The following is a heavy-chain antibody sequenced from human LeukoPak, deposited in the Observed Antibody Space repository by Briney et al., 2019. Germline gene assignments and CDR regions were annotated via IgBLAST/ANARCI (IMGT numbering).Heavy chain of an antibody. V-gene: IGHV4-59*01. CDR3: ARGHQNYDILTGFTVNYYYGMDV. J-gene: IGHJ6*02. CDR1: GGSFSSYY. D-gene: IGHD3-9*01. CDR2: IYYSGST. Sequence: SETLSLTCTVSGGSFSSYYWSWIRQPPGKGLEWIGYIYYSGSTNYNPSLKSRVTISVDTSKNQFSLKLSSVTAADTAVYYCARGHQNYDILTGFTVNYYYGMDVWGQGTTVTVSS.